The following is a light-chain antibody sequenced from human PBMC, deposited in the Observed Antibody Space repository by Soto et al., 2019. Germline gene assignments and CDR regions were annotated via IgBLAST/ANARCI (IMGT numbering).Light chain of an antibody. CDR3: AAWDDSLNGHYV. CDR2: SNN. V-gene: IGLV1-44*01. J-gene: IGLJ1*01. CDR1: SYNIGSNT. Sequence: QSVLTQPPSASGTPGQRVTISCSGSSYNIGSNTVNWYQQLPGTAPKLLIYSNNQRPSGVPDRFAGSNSGTSASLAISGLQSEDEADYYCAAWDDSLNGHYVFGTGTKLTVL.